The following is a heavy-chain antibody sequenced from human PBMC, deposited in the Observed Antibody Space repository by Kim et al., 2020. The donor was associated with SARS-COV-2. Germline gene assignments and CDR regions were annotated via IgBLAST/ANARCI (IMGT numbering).Heavy chain of an antibody. J-gene: IGHJ6*02. CDR2: INPSGGST. CDR3: ARRGAAAGNVIYYYYYGMDV. V-gene: IGHV1-46*01. Sequence: ASVKVSCKASGYTFTSYYMHWVRQAPGQGLEWMGIINPSGGSTSYAQKFQGRVTMTRDTSTSTVYMELSSLRSEDTAVYYSARRGAAAGNVIYYYYYGMDVWGQGTTVTVSS. CDR1: GYTFTSYY. D-gene: IGHD6-13*01.